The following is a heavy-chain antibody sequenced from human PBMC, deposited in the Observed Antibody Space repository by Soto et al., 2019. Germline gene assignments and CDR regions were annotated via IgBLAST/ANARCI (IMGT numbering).Heavy chain of an antibody. Sequence: SVKVSCKASGGTFTSYTINWVRQAPGQGLEWMGRIIPILGIATYPQKFQGRVTITADKFASTAYMELSSLRSEDTAVYYCASQLGSCSGNNCYPPDYWGQGTLVTVSS. CDR2: IIPILGIA. CDR3: ASQLGSCSGNNCYPPDY. J-gene: IGHJ4*02. D-gene: IGHD2-15*01. CDR1: GGTFTSYT. V-gene: IGHV1-69*02.